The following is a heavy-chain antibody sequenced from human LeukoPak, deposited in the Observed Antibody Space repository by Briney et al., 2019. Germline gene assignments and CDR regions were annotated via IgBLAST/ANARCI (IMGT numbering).Heavy chain of an antibody. CDR1: GYSISSGYY. J-gene: IGHJ4*02. CDR3: AREGLGSGYYYVELDY. CDR2: IFHSGST. V-gene: IGHV4-38-2*01. Sequence: PSETLSLTCAVSGYSISSGYYWGWIRQPPGKGLEWIGSIFHSGSTYYNPSLKSRVTISVDTSKNQFSLKLSSVTAADTAVYYCAREGLGSGYYYVELDYWGQGTLVTVSS. D-gene: IGHD3-22*01.